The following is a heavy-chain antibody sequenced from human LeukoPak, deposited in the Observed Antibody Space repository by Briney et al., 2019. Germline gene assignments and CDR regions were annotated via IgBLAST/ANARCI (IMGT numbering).Heavy chain of an antibody. CDR3: ARRSGSYYHDAFDI. J-gene: IGHJ3*02. D-gene: IGHD1-26*01. CDR2: IYYSGST. V-gene: IGHV4-39*01. Sequence: SETLSLTCTVSGASISSSSYYWGWIRQPPGKGLEWIGSIYYSGSTYYNPSLKSRVTISVDTSKNQFSLKLSSVTAADTAVYYCARRSGSYYHDAFDIWGQGTMVTVSS. CDR1: GASISSSSYY.